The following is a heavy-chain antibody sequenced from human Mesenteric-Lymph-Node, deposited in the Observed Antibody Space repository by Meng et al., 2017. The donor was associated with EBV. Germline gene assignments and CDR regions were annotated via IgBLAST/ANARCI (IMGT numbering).Heavy chain of an antibody. CDR2: INTGSGYT. CDR3: ARGSMGRMDV. V-gene: IGHV1-3*04. CDR1: GYTFTSYA. D-gene: IGHD2-8*01. Sequence: QVQLVQSGAEVKKPGASVKGSCKASGYTFTSYAINWVRQAPGQRLEWMGWINTGSGYTKSSQKFQGRVTITRDTSASTLYMELSSLRSEDTAVYYCARGSMGRMDVWGQGTTVTVSS. J-gene: IGHJ6*02.